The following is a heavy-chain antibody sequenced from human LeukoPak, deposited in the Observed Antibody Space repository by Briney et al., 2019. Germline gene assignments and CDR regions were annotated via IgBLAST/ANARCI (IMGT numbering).Heavy chain of an antibody. Sequence: SETLSLTCTVSGGSISSYYWSWLRQPAGKGLEWIGRIYTSGSTNYNPSLKSRVTISVDKSKNQFSLKLSSVTAADTAVYYCARVWWDADAFDIWGQGTMVTVSS. J-gene: IGHJ3*02. CDR2: IYTSGST. CDR1: GGSISSYY. V-gene: IGHV4-4*07. CDR3: ARVWWDADAFDI. D-gene: IGHD2-8*02.